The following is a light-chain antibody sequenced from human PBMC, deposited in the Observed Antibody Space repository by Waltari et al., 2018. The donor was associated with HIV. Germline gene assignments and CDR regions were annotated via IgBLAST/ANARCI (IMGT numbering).Light chain of an antibody. CDR3: QQSYSPPWT. CDR1: QKISNY. J-gene: IGKJ1*01. V-gene: IGKV1-39*01. CDR2: AAT. Sequence: DIQMTQSPSSLSASVGDRVTITCRASQKISNYLHWYHQKPGKAPNLLIDAATSFQSGVPSRFSGSGSGTDFTLTITSLQPEDFGTYYCQQSYSPPWTFGQGTKVEIK.